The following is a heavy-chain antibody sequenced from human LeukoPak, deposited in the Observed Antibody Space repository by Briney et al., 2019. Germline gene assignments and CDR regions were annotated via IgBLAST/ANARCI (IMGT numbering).Heavy chain of an antibody. D-gene: IGHD2-15*01. CDR3: ARFQRYLGYGHYYYYMDV. CDR2: IRYDGSNK. J-gene: IGHJ6*03. V-gene: IGHV3-30*02. CDR1: GFTFSSYG. Sequence: PGGSLGLSCAASGFTFSSYGMHWVRQAPGKGLEWVAFIRYDGSNKYYADSVKGRFTISRDNSKNTLYLQMNSLRAEDTAVYYCARFQRYLGYGHYYYYMDVWGKGTTVTISS.